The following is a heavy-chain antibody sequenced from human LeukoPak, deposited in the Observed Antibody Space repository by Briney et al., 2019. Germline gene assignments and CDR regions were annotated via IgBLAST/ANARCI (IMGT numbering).Heavy chain of an antibody. CDR2: IYYSGST. D-gene: IGHD3-9*01. V-gene: IGHV4-59*01. J-gene: IGHJ3*02. CDR1: GGSISSYY. CDR3: ARLHDILTGPLGDAFDI. Sequence: PSETLSLTCTVSGGSISSYYWSWIRQPPGKGLEWIGYIYYSGSTNYNPSLKSRVTISVDTSKNQFSLKLSSVTAADTAVYYCARLHDILTGPLGDAFDIWGQGTMVTVSS.